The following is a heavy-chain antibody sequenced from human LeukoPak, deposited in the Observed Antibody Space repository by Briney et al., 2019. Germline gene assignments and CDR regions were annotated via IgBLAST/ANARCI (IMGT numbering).Heavy chain of an antibody. CDR1: GFTFSSYE. V-gene: IGHV3-48*03. J-gene: IGHJ6*02. D-gene: IGHD6-19*01. CDR2: ISSSGSTI. CDR3: AITPRLIAVAGAGLYGMDV. Sequence: LPGGSLRLSCAASGFTFSSYEMNWVRQAPGKGLEWVSYISSSGSTIYYADSVKGRFTISRDNAKNSLYLQMNSLRAEDTAVYYCAITPRLIAVAGAGLYGMDVWGQGTTVTVSS.